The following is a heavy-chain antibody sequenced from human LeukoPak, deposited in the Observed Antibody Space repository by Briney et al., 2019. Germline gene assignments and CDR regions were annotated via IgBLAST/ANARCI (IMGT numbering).Heavy chain of an antibody. CDR3: ARGPYSSSWCNY. CDR1: GGSFSGYY. CDR2: INHSGST. J-gene: IGHJ4*02. Sequence: SETLSLTCVVYGGSFSGYYWSWIRQPPGKGLEWSGEINHSGSTNYNPSLKSRVPISVDTSKIQFSLRLTSVTAADSAVYYCARGPYSSSWCNYWGQGTLVTASS. V-gene: IGHV4-34*01. D-gene: IGHD6-13*01.